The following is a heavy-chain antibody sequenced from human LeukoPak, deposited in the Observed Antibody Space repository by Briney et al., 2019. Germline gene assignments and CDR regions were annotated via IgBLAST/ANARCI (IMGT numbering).Heavy chain of an antibody. V-gene: IGHV4-34*01. CDR2: INHSGST. J-gene: IGHJ4*02. CDR3: ANVARGWYGDEDY. CDR1: GGSISSYY. Sequence: PSETLSLTCTVSGGSISSYYWSWIRQPPGKGLEWIGEINHSGSTNYNPSLKSRVTISVDTSKNQFSLKLSSVTAADTAVYYCANVARGWYGDEDYWGQGTLVTVSS. D-gene: IGHD6-19*01.